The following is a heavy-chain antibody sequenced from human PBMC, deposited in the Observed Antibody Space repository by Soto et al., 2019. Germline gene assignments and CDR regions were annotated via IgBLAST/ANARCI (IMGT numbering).Heavy chain of an antibody. Sequence: EVQLVESGGGLVQPGGSLRLSCAASGFTFSNYWMDWVRQAPGKGLVWVSRIKRDGSSISYADSVKGRVTISRDNAKNTLYLQMNSLRAEDTAVYYCARDGGRRGDLDYWGQGTLVTVSS. J-gene: IGHJ4*02. CDR3: ARDGGRRGDLDY. V-gene: IGHV3-74*01. D-gene: IGHD3-16*01. CDR1: GFTFSNYW. CDR2: IKRDGSSI.